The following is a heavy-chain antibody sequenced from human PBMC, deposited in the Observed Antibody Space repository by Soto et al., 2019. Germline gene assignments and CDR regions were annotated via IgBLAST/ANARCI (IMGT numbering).Heavy chain of an antibody. CDR1: GYTFTSNS. Sequence: ASVKVSCKASGYTFTSNSIGWVRQAPGQGLEWMGWINVYNGNTKYAQQLQGRVTLTTDTSTSTAYMDLRSLRYDDTAVYYCARISSASSGWLLDYWGQGTLVTVPS. CDR2: INVYNGNT. D-gene: IGHD6-19*01. CDR3: ARISSASSGWLLDY. J-gene: IGHJ4*02. V-gene: IGHV1-18*04.